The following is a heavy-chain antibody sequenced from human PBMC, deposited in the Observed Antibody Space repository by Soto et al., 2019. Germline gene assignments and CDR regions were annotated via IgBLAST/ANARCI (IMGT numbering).Heavy chain of an antibody. J-gene: IGHJ6*02. D-gene: IGHD6-6*01. CDR1: RYTLTGSY. Sequence: VSCKASRYTLTGSYLHWVRQSPGQEIARMGWINPNSGGTNYAQKFQGRVTMTRDTSISTAYKELSRLRSDDTAVYYCASATASIAARPYYYYGMDVWGQGTTVTVSS. CDR2: INPNSGGT. V-gene: IGHV1-2*02. CDR3: ASATASIAARPYYYYGMDV.